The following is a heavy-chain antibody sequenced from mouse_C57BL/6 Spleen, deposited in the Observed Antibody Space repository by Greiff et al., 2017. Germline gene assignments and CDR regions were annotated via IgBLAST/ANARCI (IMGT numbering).Heavy chain of an antibody. CDR1: GFSFNTYA. D-gene: IGHD5-1*01. CDR3: VKSTPYWYFDV. V-gene: IGHV10-1*01. Sequence: EVHLVESGGGLVQPKGSLKLSCAASGFSFNTYAMTWVRQAPGKGLEWVARIRSKSNNYATYYADSVKDRFTISRDDSESMLYLQMNNVKTEDTAMYYCVKSTPYWYFDVWGTGTTVTVSS. CDR2: IRSKSNNYAT. J-gene: IGHJ1*03.